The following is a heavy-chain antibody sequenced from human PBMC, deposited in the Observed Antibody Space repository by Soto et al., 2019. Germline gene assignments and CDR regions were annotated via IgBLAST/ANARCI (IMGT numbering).Heavy chain of an antibody. CDR2: IWYDGSNK. CDR3: ARDGPFSCGGDCYSFDY. Sequence: GGSLRLSCAASGFTFSSYGMHWFRQAPGKGLEWVAVIWYDGSNKYYADSVKGRFTISRDNSKNTLYLQMNSLRAEDTAVYYCARDGPFSCGGDCYSFDYWGQGTLVTVSS. J-gene: IGHJ4*02. D-gene: IGHD2-21*02. CDR1: GFTFSSYG. V-gene: IGHV3-33*01.